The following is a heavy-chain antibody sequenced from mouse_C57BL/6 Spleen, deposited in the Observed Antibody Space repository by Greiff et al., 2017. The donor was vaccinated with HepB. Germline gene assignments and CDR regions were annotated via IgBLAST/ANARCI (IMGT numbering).Heavy chain of an antibody. CDR3: AREGAYYSKGYYYAMDY. D-gene: IGHD2-5*01. CDR2: ISYDGSN. V-gene: IGHV3-6*01. CDR1: GYSITSGYY. J-gene: IGHJ4*01. Sequence: EVKLLESGPGLVKPSQSLSLTCSVTGYSITSGYYWNWIRQFPGNKLEWMGYISYDGSNNYNPSLKNRISITRDTSKNQFFLKLNSVTTEDTATYYCAREGAYYSKGYYYAMDYWGQGTSVTVSS.